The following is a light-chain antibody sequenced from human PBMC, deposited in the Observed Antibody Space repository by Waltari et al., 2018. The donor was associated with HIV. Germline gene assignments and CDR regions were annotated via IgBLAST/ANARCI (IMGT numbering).Light chain of an antibody. J-gene: IGKJ4*01. CDR2: RAS. V-gene: IGKV3-15*01. CDR1: QSISSN. CDR3: QQYNKFPLT. Sequence: EIVMTQSPATLSVSPGERVTLSCRASQSISSNLAWDQQKPGQAPRPLIYRASSRATGIPARFSGSGSGTEFTLTISSLQSEDFALYYCQQYNKFPLTFGGGTKVEIK.